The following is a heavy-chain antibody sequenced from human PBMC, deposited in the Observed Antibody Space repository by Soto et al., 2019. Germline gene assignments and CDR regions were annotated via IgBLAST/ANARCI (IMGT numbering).Heavy chain of an antibody. Sequence: SETLSLTCPVSGGSFSIRSYYWIWIRQPPGKGLEWIGYIYYSGSTNYNPSLKSRVTISVDTSKNQFSLKLSSVTAADTAVYYCARDGETRGYSYGYDYWGQGTLVTVPQ. J-gene: IGHJ4*02. D-gene: IGHD5-18*01. V-gene: IGHV4-61*01. CDR1: GGSFSIRSYY. CDR2: IYYSGST. CDR3: ARDGETRGYSYGYDY.